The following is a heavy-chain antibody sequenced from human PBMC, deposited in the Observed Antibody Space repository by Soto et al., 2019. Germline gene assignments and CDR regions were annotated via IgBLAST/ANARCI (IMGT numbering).Heavy chain of an antibody. D-gene: IGHD6-13*01. Sequence: SETLSLTCTVSGGSISSGGYYWSWIRQHPGKGLEWIGYIYYSGSTYYNPSLKSRVTISVDTSKNQFSLKLSSVTAADTAVYDGAREIRIAAAGTRWFDPWGQGTLVTVSS. CDR2: IYYSGST. J-gene: IGHJ5*02. V-gene: IGHV4-31*03. CDR1: GGSISSGGYY. CDR3: AREIRIAAAGTRWFDP.